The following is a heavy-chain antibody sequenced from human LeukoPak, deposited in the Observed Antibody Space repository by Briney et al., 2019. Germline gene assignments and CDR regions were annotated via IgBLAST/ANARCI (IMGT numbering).Heavy chain of an antibody. CDR3: ARASQYCTNGVCFPPAYYYYGMDV. CDR1: GYTFTSYD. J-gene: IGHJ6*02. V-gene: IGHV1-8*01. Sequence: ASVKVSCKASGYTFTSYDINWVRRATGQGLEWMGWMNPNSGNTGYAQKFQGRVTMTRNTSISTAYMELSSLRSEDTAVYYCARASQYCTNGVCFPPAYYYYGMDVWGQGTTVTVSS. CDR2: MNPNSGNT. D-gene: IGHD2-8*01.